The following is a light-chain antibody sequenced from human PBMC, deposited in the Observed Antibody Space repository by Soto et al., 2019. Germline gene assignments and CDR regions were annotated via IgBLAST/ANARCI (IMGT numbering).Light chain of an antibody. CDR1: QSVSSN. CDR2: GAS. J-gene: IGKJ1*01. V-gene: IGKV3-20*01. Sequence: QSVSPGEIATLSCRASQSVSSNLAWYQQKPGQAPRLLIYGASNRATGIPDRFSGSGSGTEFTLTISRMEPEDFAVYYCQQYGSSGTFGQGTKVDIK. CDR3: QQYGSSGT.